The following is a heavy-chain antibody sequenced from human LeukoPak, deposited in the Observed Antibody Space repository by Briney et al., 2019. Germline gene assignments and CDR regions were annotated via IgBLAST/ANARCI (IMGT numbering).Heavy chain of an antibody. V-gene: IGHV4-61*02. CDR3: ARDCSGGSCYSDFQH. Sequence: SETLSLTCTVSGGSISCGSYYWSWIRQPAGKGLEWIGRIYTSGSTNYNPSLKSRVTISVDTSKNQFSLKLSSVTAADTAVYYCARDCSGGSCYSDFQHWGQGTLVTVSS. J-gene: IGHJ1*01. CDR2: IYTSGST. D-gene: IGHD2-15*01. CDR1: GGSISCGSYY.